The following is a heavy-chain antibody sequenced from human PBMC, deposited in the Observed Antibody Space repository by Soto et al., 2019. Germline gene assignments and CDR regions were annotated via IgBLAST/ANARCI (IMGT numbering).Heavy chain of an antibody. D-gene: IGHD2-2*01. Sequence: VASVKVSCKASGYTFTKYAIHWVRQAPAQGLEWMGWINSGNGNTKYSQTFQGRVTITRDTSASTAYMELSSLRSEDTAVYYCARDAPNYAAGAFDIWGQGTMVTVSS. V-gene: IGHV1-3*01. CDR2: INSGNGNT. CDR1: GYTFTKYA. CDR3: ARDAPNYAAGAFDI. J-gene: IGHJ3*02.